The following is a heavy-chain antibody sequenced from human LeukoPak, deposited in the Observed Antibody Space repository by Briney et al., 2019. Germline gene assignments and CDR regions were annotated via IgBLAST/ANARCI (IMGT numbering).Heavy chain of an antibody. Sequence: SETLSLTCTVPGGSISSSSYYWGWIRQPPGKGLEWIGSIYYSGSTYYNPSLKSRVTISVDTSKNQFSLKLSSVTAADTAVYYCARPLSGWYNWFDPWGQGTLVTVSS. J-gene: IGHJ5*02. V-gene: IGHV4-39*01. CDR1: GGSISSSSYY. CDR2: IYYSGST. D-gene: IGHD6-19*01. CDR3: ARPLSGWYNWFDP.